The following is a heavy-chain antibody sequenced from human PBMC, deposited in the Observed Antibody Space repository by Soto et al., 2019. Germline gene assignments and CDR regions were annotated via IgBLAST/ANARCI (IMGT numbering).Heavy chain of an antibody. CDR1: GFAFISYA. CDR2: ISGSGGST. Sequence: WGSLRLSCAASGFAFISYAIIFFRHSPVKWLEWVSAISGSGGSTYYADSVKGRFTISRDNSKNTLCLQMNSLRAEDTAVYYCAKDGGGYYYDSSGYPHPGYYFDYWGQGTLVTVSS. V-gene: IGHV3-23*01. D-gene: IGHD3-22*01. CDR3: AKDGGGYYYDSSGYPHPGYYFDY. J-gene: IGHJ4*02.